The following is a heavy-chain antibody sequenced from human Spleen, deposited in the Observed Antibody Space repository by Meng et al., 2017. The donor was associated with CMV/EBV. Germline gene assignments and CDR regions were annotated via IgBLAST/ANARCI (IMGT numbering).Heavy chain of an antibody. Sequence: GGSLRLSCAASGFTFSSYEMNWVRQAPGKGLEWVSYISSSGSTIYYADSVKGRFTISRDNAKNSLYLQMNSLRAEDTAVYYCARAPPVVIKTATYFDYWGQGTLVTVSS. CDR3: ARAPPVVIKTATYFDY. J-gene: IGHJ4*02. V-gene: IGHV3-48*03. D-gene: IGHD2-15*01. CDR2: ISSSGSTI. CDR1: GFTFSSYE.